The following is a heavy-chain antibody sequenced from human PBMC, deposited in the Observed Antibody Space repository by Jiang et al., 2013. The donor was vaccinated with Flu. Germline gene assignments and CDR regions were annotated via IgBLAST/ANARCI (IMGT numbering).Heavy chain of an antibody. D-gene: IGHD1-26*01. CDR3: ARGPRGSSFES. J-gene: IGHJ4*02. Sequence: VQLVESGAEMKKPGASVKVSCKASGYTFTAYYMHWVRQAPGQGLEWMGWMNPSSGATNYAQRLQGRVTMTRDTSISTAYMELNRLTSDDTAVYYCARGPRGSSFESWGQGTLVTVSS. V-gene: IGHV1-2*02. CDR2: MNPSSGAT. CDR1: GYTFTAYY.